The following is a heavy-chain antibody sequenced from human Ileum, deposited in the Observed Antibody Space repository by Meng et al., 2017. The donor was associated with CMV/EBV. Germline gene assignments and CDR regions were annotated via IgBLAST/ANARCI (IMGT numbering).Heavy chain of an antibody. J-gene: IGHJ1*01. CDR2: VCYNGIT. CDR1: GGSMSSTC. V-gene: IGHV4-59*01. Sequence: QGRLQESGPGLVKPSETLSLTCAVSGGSMSSTCWSWIRQPPGKGLEWIGYVCYNGITDYNPSLKSRITISGDTSKNQFSLQVTSVTAADTAMYYCALRGLAAGTLQQWGQGTLVTVSS. CDR3: ALRGLAAGTLQQ. D-gene: IGHD6-13*01.